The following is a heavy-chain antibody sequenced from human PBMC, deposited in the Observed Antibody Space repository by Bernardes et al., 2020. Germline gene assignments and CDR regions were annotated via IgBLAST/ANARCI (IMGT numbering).Heavy chain of an antibody. V-gene: IGHV4-59*01. D-gene: IGHD1-1*01. CDR2: ISYSGST. CDR1: GVSISTYY. CDR3: ARVPYNWNQSRLYYYYYYMDV. Sequence: SETPSLTCTLSGVSISTYYWSWIRQPPGKGLEWIGYISYSGSTNYNPSLKSRVTISVDTSKNQFSLKLNSVTAADTAVYFCARVPYNWNQSRLYYYYYYMDVWGKGTTVTVSS. J-gene: IGHJ6*03.